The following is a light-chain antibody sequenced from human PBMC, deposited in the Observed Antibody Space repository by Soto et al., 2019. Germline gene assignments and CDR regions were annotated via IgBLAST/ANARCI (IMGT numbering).Light chain of an antibody. J-gene: IGKJ2*01. CDR1: QGIRSQ. CDR3: QQSYSTLPYT. V-gene: IGKV1-39*01. Sequence: DIQMTQSPSYLSASVGDRVTITCRASQGIRSQLNWYQHKPRKAPKILIYAATSLQSGVPSRLSASGSGTQFKLTISSLKPEAFATYYCQQSYSTLPYTFGPGTKLEMK. CDR2: AAT.